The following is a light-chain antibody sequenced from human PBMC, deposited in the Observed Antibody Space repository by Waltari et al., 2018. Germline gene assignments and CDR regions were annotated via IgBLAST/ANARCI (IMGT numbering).Light chain of an antibody. CDR3: QQSYIMPLT. J-gene: IGKJ4*01. Sequence: DIQMTKSPSSLSASVGDRVTITCRASQSISGYLNWYQQKPGKAPSLLIFAASSLQSGAPPRFSGSGSGTDFTLTISNLQPEDYATYYCQQSYIMPLTFGGGTKVEIK. CDR1: QSISGY. CDR2: AAS. V-gene: IGKV1-39*01.